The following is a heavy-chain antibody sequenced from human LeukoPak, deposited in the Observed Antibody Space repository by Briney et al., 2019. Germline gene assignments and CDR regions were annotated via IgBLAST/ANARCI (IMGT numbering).Heavy chain of an antibody. CDR3: ARQIRYTYDPNWFHP. J-gene: IGHJ5*02. CDR2: IYYSGNT. Sequence: SETLSLTCSVSGDSIAAPSYYWAWIRQPPGKGLEWIASIYYSGNTNYDPSLRSRVTISVDTSKNQFSLSLSSVTAADTAVYYCARQIRYTYDPNWFHPWGQGTLVTVSS. CDR1: GDSIAAPSYY. V-gene: IGHV4-39*01. D-gene: IGHD5-12*01.